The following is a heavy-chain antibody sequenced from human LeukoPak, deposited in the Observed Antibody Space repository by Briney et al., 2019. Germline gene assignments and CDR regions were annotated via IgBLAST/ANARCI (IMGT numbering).Heavy chain of an antibody. CDR3: ARALYSSSTTPDY. CDR2: IWYDGSNK. J-gene: IGHJ4*02. CDR1: GXTFSSYG. V-gene: IGHV3-33*01. Sequence: PGGSLRLSCAASGXTFSSYGMHWVRQAPGKGQEWVAVIWYDGSNKYYADSVKGRFTISRDNSKNTLYLQMNSLRAEDTAVYYCARALYSSSTTPDYWGQGTLVTVSS. D-gene: IGHD6-13*01.